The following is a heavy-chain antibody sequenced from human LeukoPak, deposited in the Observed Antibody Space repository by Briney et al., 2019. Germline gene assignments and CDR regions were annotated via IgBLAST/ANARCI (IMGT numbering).Heavy chain of an antibody. CDR2: IYPGDSDT. CDR3: ARRVSYYGSGRPQYYFDY. CDR1: GYSFTSYW. J-gene: IGHJ4*02. Sequence: GESLKISCKGSGYSFTSYWVGWVRQMPGKGLEWMGIIYPGDSDTRYSPSFQGQVTISADKSISTAYLQWSSLKASDTAMYYCARRVSYYGSGRPQYYFDYWGQGTLVTVSS. V-gene: IGHV5-51*01. D-gene: IGHD3-10*01.